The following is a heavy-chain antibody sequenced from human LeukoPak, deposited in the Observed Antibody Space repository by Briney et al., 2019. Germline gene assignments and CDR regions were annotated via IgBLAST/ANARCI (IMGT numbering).Heavy chain of an antibody. Sequence: GGSLRLSCAASGFTFADYAMHWVRQVPGKGLEWVSGISWNSGTIGYADSVKGRFTISRDNAKNSLYLQMNSLRAEDTAVYYCARVPPYYYYMDVWGKGTTVTVSS. CDR2: ISWNSGTI. J-gene: IGHJ6*03. CDR1: GFTFADYA. CDR3: ARVPPYYYYMDV. V-gene: IGHV3-9*01.